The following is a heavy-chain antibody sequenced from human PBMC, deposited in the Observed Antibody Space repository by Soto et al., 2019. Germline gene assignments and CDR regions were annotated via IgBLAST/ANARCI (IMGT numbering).Heavy chain of an antibody. Sequence: HPGPSLRLSCAASGFTFSSYGMSWVRQAPGKGLEWVAHIKQDGSEKYYVDSVKGRFTISRDNAKNSLYLQMNSLRAEDTAVYYCARHCSSTSCYHSWAQGT. V-gene: IGHV3-7*03. CDR2: IKQDGSEK. J-gene: IGHJ4*02. D-gene: IGHD2-2*01. CDR3: ARHCSSTSCYHS. CDR1: GFTFSSYG.